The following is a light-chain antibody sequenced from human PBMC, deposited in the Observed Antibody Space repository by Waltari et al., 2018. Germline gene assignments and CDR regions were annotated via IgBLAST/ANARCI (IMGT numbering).Light chain of an antibody. CDR1: QSLKSTY. J-gene: IGKJ1*01. CDR2: GAS. CDR3: QQDYNLPT. V-gene: IGKV3D-7*01. Sequence: DIVVTQSPATLSLSPGERATLSCRASQSLKSTYLSWYQHKPGQAPRLLIYGASTRATGIPARFSGSGSGTDFTLTISSLQPEDFGVYYCQQDYNLPTFGQGT.